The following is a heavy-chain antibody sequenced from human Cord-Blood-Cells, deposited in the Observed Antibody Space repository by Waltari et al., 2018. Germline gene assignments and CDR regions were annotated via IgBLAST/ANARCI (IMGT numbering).Heavy chain of an antibody. J-gene: IGHJ4*02. V-gene: IGHV3-7*01. Sequence: EVQLVESGGGLVQPGGSLRLSCAASGFTFSSYWMSWVRQAPGKGLEWVANIKQEGSEKDYGDSVKGRFTISRDNAKNSLYLQMNSLRAEDTAVYYCAREDWVIDYWGQGTLVTVSS. D-gene: IGHD2-21*01. CDR1: GFTFSSYW. CDR2: IKQEGSEK. CDR3: AREDWVIDY.